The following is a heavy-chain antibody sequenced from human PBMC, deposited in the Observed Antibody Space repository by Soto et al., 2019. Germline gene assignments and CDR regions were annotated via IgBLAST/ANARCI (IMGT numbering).Heavy chain of an antibody. J-gene: IGHJ6*03. V-gene: IGHV4-59*01. CDR1: GGSISSYY. CDR3: ARVYSEYGSGKVYYYMDV. D-gene: IGHD3-10*01. CDR2: IYYSGST. Sequence: SETLSLTCTVSGGSISSYYWSWIRQPPGKGLEWIGYIYYSGSTNYNPSLKSRVTISVDTSKNQFSLKLSSVTAADTAVYYCARVYSEYGSGKVYYYMDVWGKGTTVTVSS.